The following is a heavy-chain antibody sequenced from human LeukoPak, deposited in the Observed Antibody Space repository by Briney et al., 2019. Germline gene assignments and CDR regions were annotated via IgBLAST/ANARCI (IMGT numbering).Heavy chain of an antibody. J-gene: IGHJ4*02. CDR1: GASISSYF. Sequence: SETLSLTCTVSGASISSYFWSWIRQPAGKGLEWIGRVYNSGSTNYNPSLKSRVTMSLDTSENQLYLNLRYVTAAGTAIYYCVRKDGDYWGQGTLVTVSS. V-gene: IGHV4-4*07. CDR2: VYNSGST. CDR3: VRKDGDY.